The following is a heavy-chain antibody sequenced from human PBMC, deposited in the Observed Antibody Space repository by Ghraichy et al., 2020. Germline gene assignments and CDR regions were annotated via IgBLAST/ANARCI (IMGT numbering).Heavy chain of an antibody. V-gene: IGHV3-11*05. CDR2: ISTTSSYR. CDR3: ARGYDYFAD. CDR1: GFTFSDYY. D-gene: IGHD5-12*01. J-gene: IGHJ4*02. Sequence: GGSLRLSCRTSGFTFSDYYMSWIRQAPGKGLEWISYISTTSSYRDNADSVKGRFTISRDNAKSSLYLQMNSLRAEDTAVYYWARGYDYFADWGQGTLVTVSS.